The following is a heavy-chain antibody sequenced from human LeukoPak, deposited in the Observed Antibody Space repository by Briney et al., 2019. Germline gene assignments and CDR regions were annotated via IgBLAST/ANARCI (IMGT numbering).Heavy chain of an antibody. D-gene: IGHD5-24*01. CDR3: ARDRGRDGYNGQIDY. Sequence: ASVKVSCTASGGTFSSYAISWVRQAPGQGLEWMGGIIPIFGTANYAQKFQGRVTITADESTSTAYMELSSLRSEDTAVYYCARDRGRDGYNGQIDYWGQGTLVTVS. CDR2: IIPIFGTA. J-gene: IGHJ4*02. V-gene: IGHV1-69*13. CDR1: GGTFSSYA.